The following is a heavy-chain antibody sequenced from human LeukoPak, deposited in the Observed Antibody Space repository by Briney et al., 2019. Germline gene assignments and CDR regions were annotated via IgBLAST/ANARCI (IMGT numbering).Heavy chain of an antibody. CDR3: ARGKTTVYYYYYYMDV. J-gene: IGHJ6*03. V-gene: IGHV1-2*02. D-gene: IGHD4-11*01. Sequence: ASVKVSCKASGYTFTGYYMHWVRQAPGQGLEWMGWINPNSGGTNYAQKFQGRVTITADKSTSTAYMELSSLRSEDTAVYYCARGKTTVYYYYYYMDVWGKGTTVTVSS. CDR1: GYTFTGYY. CDR2: INPNSGGT.